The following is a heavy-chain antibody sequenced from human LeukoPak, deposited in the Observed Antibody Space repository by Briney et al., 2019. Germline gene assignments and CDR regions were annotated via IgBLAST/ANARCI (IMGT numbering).Heavy chain of an antibody. CDR2: IKQDGSEK. CDR1: GFTSSSYW. D-gene: IGHD1-7*01. V-gene: IGHV3-7*03. Sequence: GGSLRLSCAASGFTSSSYWMSWVRQAPGKGLEWVANIKQDGSEKYYVDSVKGRFTISRDNTKKFLYLQMNSLRAEDTALYYCARAGLAGTRAFDIWGQGTMVTVSS. J-gene: IGHJ3*02. CDR3: ARAGLAGTRAFDI.